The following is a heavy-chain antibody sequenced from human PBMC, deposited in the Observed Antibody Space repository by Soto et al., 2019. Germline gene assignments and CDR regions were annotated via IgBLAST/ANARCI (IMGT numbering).Heavy chain of an antibody. J-gene: IGHJ5*02. CDR1: CFSLITSGVG. CDR2: IYWDDDK. Sequence: SVPTLLNPTRTLTLTFTFSCFSLITSGVGVGCIRQPPGKALEWVAIIYWDDDKRYSPSLKSRLTITKETYKNQVVLTMTNMDPVEKATYHCEHRPEQSWYKSHWLETWGQGTL. D-gene: IGHD1-1*01. V-gene: IGHV2-5*02. CDR3: EHRPEQSWYKSHWLET.